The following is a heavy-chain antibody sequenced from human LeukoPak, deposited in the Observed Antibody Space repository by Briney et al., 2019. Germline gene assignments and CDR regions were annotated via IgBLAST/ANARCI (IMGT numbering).Heavy chain of an antibody. D-gene: IGHD6-19*01. V-gene: IGHV3-66*01. CDR3: ARDSAYSSGWTDAFDI. CDR1: GFTVSSNY. Sequence: GGSLRLSCAASGFTVSSNYMSWVRQAPGKGLEWVSVIYSGGSTYYADSVKGRFTISRDNSKNTLYLQMNSLRAEDTAVYYCARDSAYSSGWTDAFDIWGQGPMVTVSS. J-gene: IGHJ3*02. CDR2: IYSGGST.